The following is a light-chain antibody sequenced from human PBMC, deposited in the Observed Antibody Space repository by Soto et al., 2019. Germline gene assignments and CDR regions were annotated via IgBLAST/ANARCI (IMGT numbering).Light chain of an antibody. Sequence: QSVLTQPASVSGSPGQSITISCTGSTSDVGAYNYVSWYKHHPGQAPQLMIYEVSNRPSGVSNRFPGSKSGNTASLTISGLQADDEGDYYCSSKTSSSSPFVFGTGTKVTVL. J-gene: IGLJ1*01. CDR1: TSDVGAYNY. V-gene: IGLV2-14*01. CDR2: EVS. CDR3: SSKTSSSSPFV.